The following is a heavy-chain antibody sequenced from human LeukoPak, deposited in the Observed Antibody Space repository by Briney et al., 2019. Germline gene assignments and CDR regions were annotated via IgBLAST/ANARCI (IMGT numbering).Heavy chain of an antibody. CDR2: IHSSGST. CDR3: ARHAPVTPWYFDL. Sequence: SETLSLTCTVSGGSMSGQFWSWFRQPPGKGLEWIGYIHSSGSTNYSPSLKSRVTISVDTSKNQFSLKLSSVTAADTALYYCARHAPVTPWYFDLWGRGTLVTVSS. CDR1: GGSMSGQF. J-gene: IGHJ2*01. V-gene: IGHV4-59*08. D-gene: IGHD4-17*01.